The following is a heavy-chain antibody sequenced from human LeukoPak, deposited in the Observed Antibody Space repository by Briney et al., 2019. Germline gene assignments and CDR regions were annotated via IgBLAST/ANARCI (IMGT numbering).Heavy chain of an antibody. CDR1: GFTVSSNY. Sequence: GGSLRLSCATSGFTVSSNYMTWVRQAPGKGLEWVSVIYSGGGTRYADSVKGRFTIPRDNSKNTLYLQMNSLRAEDAAVYYCATHSGGYWGQGTLVTVSS. CDR2: IYSGGGT. D-gene: IGHD3-16*01. J-gene: IGHJ4*02. CDR3: ATHSGGY. V-gene: IGHV3-66*01.